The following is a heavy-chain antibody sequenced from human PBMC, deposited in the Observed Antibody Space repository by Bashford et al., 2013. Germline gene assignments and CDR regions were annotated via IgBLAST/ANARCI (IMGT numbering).Heavy chain of an antibody. CDR1: GYTFTSNG. D-gene: IGHD3/OR15-3a*01. Sequence: SVKVSCKASGYTFTSNGISWVRQAPGQGLEWMGGIIPMFGTTTYAQKFQGRVTITADESTSTAYMELSSLRSDDAALYYCARSPPFGLVISGLFDPWGQGTLVTVSS. CDR2: IIPMFGTT. J-gene: IGHJ5*02. CDR3: ARSPPFGLVISGLFDP. V-gene: IGHV1-69*13.